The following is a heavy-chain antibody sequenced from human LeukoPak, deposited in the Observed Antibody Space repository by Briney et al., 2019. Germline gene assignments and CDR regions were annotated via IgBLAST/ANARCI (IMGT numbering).Heavy chain of an antibody. CDR3: AKDQPYSGRRVGYFDY. CDR1: GFTFSSHP. D-gene: IGHD1-26*01. CDR2: ISGSGGST. Sequence: GGSLRLSCAASGFTFSSHPMHWVRQAPGKGLEWVSAISGSGGSTYYADSVKGRFTISRDNSKNTLYLQMNSLRAEDTAVYYCAKDQPYSGRRVGYFDYWGQGTLVTVSS. V-gene: IGHV3-23*01. J-gene: IGHJ4*02.